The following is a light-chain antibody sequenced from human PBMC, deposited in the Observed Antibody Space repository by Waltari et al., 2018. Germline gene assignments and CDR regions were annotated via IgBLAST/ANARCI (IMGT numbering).Light chain of an antibody. CDR3: QQYNSSSG. CDR2: DAS. J-gene: IGKJ1*01. Sequence: DIQMTQSPSTLSASVGDRVTITCRASQSISSWLAWYQQKPGKVPKLLIYDASSLESGVPSRFSGSGSGTEFTLTISSLQPDDFATYYCQQYNSSSGFGQGTKVEIK. CDR1: QSISSW. V-gene: IGKV1-5*01.